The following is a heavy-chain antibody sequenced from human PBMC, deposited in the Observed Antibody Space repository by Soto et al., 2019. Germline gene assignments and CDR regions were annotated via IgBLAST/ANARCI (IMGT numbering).Heavy chain of an antibody. D-gene: IGHD4-17*01. V-gene: IGHV1-46*01. J-gene: IGHJ3*02. CDR1: GYTFTNYY. CDR2: INPSGGST. CDR3: ARGRFYGDYFNAFDI. Sequence: ASVKVSCKASGYTFTNYYMHWVRQAPGQGLEWMALINPSGGSTNYAQKFQGRVTMTTDTSTSTVYMDLSSLRSEDTAVYYCARGRFYGDYFNAFDIWGKGTMVTVSS.